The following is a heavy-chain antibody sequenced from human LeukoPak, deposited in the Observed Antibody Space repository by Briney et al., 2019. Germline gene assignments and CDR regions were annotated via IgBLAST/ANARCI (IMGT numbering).Heavy chain of an antibody. CDR2: IYHSGST. J-gene: IGHJ6*04. CDR1: GGSISSSNW. V-gene: IGHV4-4*02. CDR3: ARVVPAATYYYYYGMDV. D-gene: IGHD2-2*01. Sequence: SETLSLTCAVSGGSISSSNWWGWVRPPPGKGLEWIGEIYHSGSTNYNPSLKSRVTISVDKSKNQLSLKLSSVTAADTAVYYCARVVPAATYYYYYGMDVWGKGTTVTVSS.